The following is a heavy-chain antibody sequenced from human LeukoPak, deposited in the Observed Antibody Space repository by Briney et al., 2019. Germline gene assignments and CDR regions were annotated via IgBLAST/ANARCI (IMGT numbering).Heavy chain of an antibody. CDR3: ATWGHGYQLSSRRDC. CDR2: FDPEDGET. D-gene: IGHD2-2*01. V-gene: IGHV1-24*01. J-gene: IGHJ4*02. Sequence: ASVKASCKVSGYSLTEFSMHWVRQAPGTRLEWMGGFDPEDGETVYAQKFQGRVTMTEDTSTDTAYMELSSLRSEDTAVYYCATWGHGYQLSSRRDCWGQGTPVTVSS. CDR1: GYSLTEFS.